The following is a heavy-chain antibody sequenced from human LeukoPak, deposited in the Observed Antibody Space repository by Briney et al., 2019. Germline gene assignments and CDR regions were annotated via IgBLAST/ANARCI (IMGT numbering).Heavy chain of an antibody. CDR3: AKEGVNWNDVDYFDY. V-gene: IGHV3-30*18. CDR2: ISYDGSNK. CDR1: GFTFSSYG. J-gene: IGHJ4*02. D-gene: IGHD1-20*01. Sequence: PGRSLRLSCAASGFTFSSYGMHWVRQAPGKGLEWVAVISYDGSNKYYADSVKGRFTISRDNSKNTLYLQMNSLRAEDTAVYYCAKEGVNWNDVDYFDYWGQGTLVTVSS.